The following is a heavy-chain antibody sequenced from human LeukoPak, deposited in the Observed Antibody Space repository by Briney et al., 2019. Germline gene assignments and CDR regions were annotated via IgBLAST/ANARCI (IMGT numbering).Heavy chain of an antibody. Sequence: GGSLRLSCAASGFTFSSYWMSWVRQAPGKGLEWVANIKQDGSEKYYVDSVKGRFTISRDNSKNTLYLQMNSLRAADTAVYYCAKDPTHYRVWDDYDSTVLSYWGQGTLVTVSS. J-gene: IGHJ4*02. V-gene: IGHV3-7*01. CDR3: AKDPTHYRVWDDYDSTVLSY. CDR1: GFTFSSYW. D-gene: IGHD3-22*01. CDR2: IKQDGSEK.